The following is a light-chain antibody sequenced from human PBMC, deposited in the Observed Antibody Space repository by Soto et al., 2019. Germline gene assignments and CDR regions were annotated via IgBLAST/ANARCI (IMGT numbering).Light chain of an antibody. CDR1: QSVSGY. J-gene: IGKJ1*01. CDR2: GAS. Sequence: EIVLTQSPATLSLSPGNRATLSCRASQSVSGYLAWYQQKPGQAPRLLIYGASTRATGIPARFSGSGSGTEFTLTISSLQSEDFAVYYCQQYNNWLRTFGQGTKVEIK. V-gene: IGKV3-15*01. CDR3: QQYNNWLRT.